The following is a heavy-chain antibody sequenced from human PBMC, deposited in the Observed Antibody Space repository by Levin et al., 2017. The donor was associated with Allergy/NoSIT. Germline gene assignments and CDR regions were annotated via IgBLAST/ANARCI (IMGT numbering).Heavy chain of an antibody. J-gene: IGHJ4*02. CDR1: GFTFSSYA. CDR3: ARGSLTGYFDF. D-gene: IGHD1-14*01. CDR2: MSYDGSNT. Sequence: HAGGSLRLSCAASGFTFSSYAIHWVRQAPGKGLEWVAFMSYDGSNTYYADSVKGRFTISRDNSKNTLYLQMNSLKAEDTSVYYCARGSLTGYFDFWGQGTLVTVSS. V-gene: IGHV3-30*04.